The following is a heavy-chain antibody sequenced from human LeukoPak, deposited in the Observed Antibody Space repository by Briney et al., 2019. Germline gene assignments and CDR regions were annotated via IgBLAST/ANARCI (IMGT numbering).Heavy chain of an antibody. Sequence: QTGGSLRLSCAASGFTFSDHYMDWVRQAPGKGLEWVGRTRNKANSYTTGYAASVKGRFTISRDDSKNSLYLQMNSLKTEDTAVYYCARVLGYSGYDLAYWGQGTLVTVSS. CDR1: GFTFSDHY. D-gene: IGHD5-12*01. V-gene: IGHV3-72*01. CDR3: ARVLGYSGYDLAY. CDR2: TRNKANSYTT. J-gene: IGHJ4*02.